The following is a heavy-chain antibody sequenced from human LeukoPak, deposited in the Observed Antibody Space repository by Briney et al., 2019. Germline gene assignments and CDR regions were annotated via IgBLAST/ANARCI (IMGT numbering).Heavy chain of an antibody. J-gene: IGHJ3*02. CDR1: GDSISSYC. CDR3: ARHHSGWYRSDAFDI. D-gene: IGHD6-19*01. Sequence: PSETLSLTWTVSGDSISSYCWSWIRQPPGKGLEWIGYIYNSGNTNYNPSFKSRVTISVDTSKNQFSLNLRSVTAADTAVYYCARHHSGWYRSDAFDIWGQGTMVTVSS. CDR2: IYNSGNT. V-gene: IGHV4-59*08.